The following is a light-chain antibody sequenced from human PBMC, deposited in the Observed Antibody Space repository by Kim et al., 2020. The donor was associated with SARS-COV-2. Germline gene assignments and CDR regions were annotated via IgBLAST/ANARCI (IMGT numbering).Light chain of an antibody. CDR2: DAS. CDR1: QSVSSY. J-gene: IGKJ4*01. CDR3: QQRSNLLT. V-gene: IGKV3-11*01. Sequence: EIVLTQSPATLSLSPGERATLPCRASQSVSSYLAWYQQKPGQAPRLLIYDASNRATGIPARFSGSGSGTDFTLTISSLEPEDFAVYYCQQRSNLLTFGGGTKVDIK.